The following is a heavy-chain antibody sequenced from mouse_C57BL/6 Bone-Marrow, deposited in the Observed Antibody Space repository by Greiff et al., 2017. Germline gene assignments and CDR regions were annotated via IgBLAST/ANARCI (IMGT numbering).Heavy chain of an antibody. Sequence: VQLQQSGPELVKPGASVKISCKASGYAFSSSWMNWVKQRPGKGLEWIGRIYPGDGDTNYNGKFKGKATLTADKSSSPAYMQLSSLTSEDSAVYFCARSLGYYGYWGQGTTLTVSS. V-gene: IGHV1-82*01. D-gene: IGHD1-1*01. CDR1: GYAFSSSW. CDR3: ARSLGYYGY. J-gene: IGHJ2*01. CDR2: IYPGDGDT.